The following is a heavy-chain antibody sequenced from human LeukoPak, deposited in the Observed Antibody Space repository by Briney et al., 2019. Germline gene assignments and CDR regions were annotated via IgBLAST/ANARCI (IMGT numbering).Heavy chain of an antibody. J-gene: IGHJ3*02. CDR3: ATKHLWSDGFDI. D-gene: IGHD5-18*01. Sequence: SETLSLTCAVYGGSFSGYYWSWIRQPPGKGLEWIGEINHSGSTNYNPSLKSRVTISVDTSKNQFSLRLSSLTAADTAVYYCATKHLWSDGFDIWGRGTMVTVSS. V-gene: IGHV4-34*01. CDR2: INHSGST. CDR1: GGSFSGYY.